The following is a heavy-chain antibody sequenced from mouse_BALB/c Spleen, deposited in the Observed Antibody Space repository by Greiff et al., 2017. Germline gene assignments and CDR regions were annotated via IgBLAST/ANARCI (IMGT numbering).Heavy chain of an antibody. D-gene: IGHD1-1*01. CDR3: ASYGSSPFAY. CDR1: GFNIKDYY. V-gene: IGHV14-1*02. CDR2: IDPENGNT. Sequence: EVKLMESGAELVRPGALVKLSCKASGFNIKDYYMHWVKQRPEQGLEWIGWIDPENGNTIYDPKFQGKASITADTSSNTAYLQLSSLTSEDTAVYYCASYGSSPFAYWGQGTLVTVSA. J-gene: IGHJ3*01.